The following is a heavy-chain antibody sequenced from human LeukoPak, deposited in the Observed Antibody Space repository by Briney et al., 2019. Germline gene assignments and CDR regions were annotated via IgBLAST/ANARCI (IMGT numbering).Heavy chain of an antibody. CDR3: AKDVAPDSGWDLDY. CDR1: GFTFSTYS. D-gene: IGHD6-19*01. V-gene: IGHV3-23*01. J-gene: IGHJ4*02. CDR2: IYNSGAKT. Sequence: GRSLRLSCAASGFTFSTYSMTWVRQGPGKGLEWVSSIYNSGAKTFYADSVKGRFTISRDNSKNTLYLQMNSLRVEDTAVYYCAKDVAPDSGWDLDYWGQGTLVTVSP.